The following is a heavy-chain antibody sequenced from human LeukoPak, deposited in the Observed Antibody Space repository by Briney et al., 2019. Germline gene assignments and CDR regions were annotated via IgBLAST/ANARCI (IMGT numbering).Heavy chain of an antibody. D-gene: IGHD7-27*01. CDR3: VRPAGWGSLDF. J-gene: IGHJ4*02. CDR1: GFTFSNYW. CDR2: IKKDGSEK. V-gene: IGHV3-7*01. Sequence: QPGGSLRLSCAASGFTFSNYWMTWVRQAPGKGLEWVANIKKDGSEKYYVDSVKGRFTISKDNAKNSLYLQMNSLRVEDTAMYYCVRPAGWGSLDFWGQGSLVTVSS.